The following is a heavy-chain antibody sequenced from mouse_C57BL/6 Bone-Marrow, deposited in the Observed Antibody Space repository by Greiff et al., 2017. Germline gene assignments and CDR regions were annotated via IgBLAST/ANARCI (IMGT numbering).Heavy chain of an antibody. D-gene: IGHD1-1*01. CDR2: ISNGGGST. CDR1: GFTFSDYY. J-gene: IGHJ4*01. V-gene: IGHV5-12*01. Sequence: DVKLVESGGGLVQPGGSLKLSCAASGFTFSDYYMYWVRQTPEKRLEWVAYISNGGGSTYYPDTVKGRFTISRDNAKNALYLQMSRLKSEDTAMYYCARPLLTTGAPSYAMDYWCQGTSVTVSS. CDR3: ARPLLTTGAPSYAMDY.